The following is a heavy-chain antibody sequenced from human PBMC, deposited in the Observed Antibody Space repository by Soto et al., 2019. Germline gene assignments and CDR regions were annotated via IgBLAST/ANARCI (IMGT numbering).Heavy chain of an antibody. V-gene: IGHV4-59*01. J-gene: IGHJ6*02. CDR1: GGSISSYY. CDR2: IYYSGST. D-gene: IGHD4-17*01. CDR3: ARAYGDYGRGYYYYGMDV. Sequence: SETLSLTCTVSGGSISSYYWSWIRQPPGKGLEWIGYIYYSGSTNYNPSLKSRVTISVDTSKNQFSLKLSSVTAADTAVYYCARAYGDYGRGYYYYGMDVWGQGTTVTVSS.